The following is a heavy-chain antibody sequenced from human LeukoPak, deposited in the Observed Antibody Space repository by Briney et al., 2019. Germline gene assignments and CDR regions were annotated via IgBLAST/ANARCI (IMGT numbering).Heavy chain of an antibody. CDR1: GFTFSSYA. Sequence: GGSLRLSCAASGFTFSSYAMSWVRQAPGKGLEWVSEIIGSGGRPYYADPVKGRFTLSRDNSKSTLYLQMNRLRAEDPALSFCGDRSSPVAGCNDDWGQGTLVTVSS. D-gene: IGHD6-19*01. CDR3: GDRSSPVAGCNDD. V-gene: IGHV3-23*01. J-gene: IGHJ4*02. CDR2: IIGSGGRP.